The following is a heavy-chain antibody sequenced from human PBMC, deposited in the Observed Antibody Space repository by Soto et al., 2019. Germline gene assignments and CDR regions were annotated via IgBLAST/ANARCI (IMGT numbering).Heavy chain of an antibody. V-gene: IGHV3-23*01. CDR1: GFTFSSYA. CDR3: AKSRLVPLPEAAAVTYYFDY. CDR2: ISGSGGST. Sequence: GGSLRLSCAASGFTFSSYAMSWVRQAPGKGLEWVSAISGSGGSTYYADSVKGRFTISRDNSKNTLYLQMNSLRAEDTAVYYCAKSRLVPLPEAAAVTYYFDYWGQGTLVTVSS. D-gene: IGHD6-13*01. J-gene: IGHJ4*02.